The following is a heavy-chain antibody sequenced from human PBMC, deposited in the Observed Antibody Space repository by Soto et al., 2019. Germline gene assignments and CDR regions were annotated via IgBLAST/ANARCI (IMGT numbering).Heavy chain of an antibody. CDR3: APEPYYYHSSGYYSRGDY. D-gene: IGHD3-22*01. Sequence: PVKVSCKVSGYTLTELTMHWVRQAPGRGLEGMGCLEAEEGETIYAQKLQGRVTMTEETSTDTGYMELRSLRSEDTAVYHCAPEPYYYHSSGYYSRGDYWAQAILDTVS. CDR1: GYTLTELT. J-gene: IGHJ4*02. CDR2: LEAEEGET. V-gene: IGHV1-24*01.